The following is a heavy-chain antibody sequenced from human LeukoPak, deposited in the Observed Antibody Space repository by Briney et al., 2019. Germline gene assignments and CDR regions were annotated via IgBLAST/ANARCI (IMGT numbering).Heavy chain of an antibody. CDR3: ARDRKELAKGYDFWSGYYTDYYYYMDV. CDR2: ISAYNGNT. J-gene: IGHJ6*03. Sequence: GAAVTVTCKASGYTFTCYGISWVRQAPGQGLEWMGCISAYNGNTNYAQKLQGRVTMTTDTSTSTAYMELRSLRSDDTAVYYCARDRKELAKGYDFWSGYYTDYYYYMDVWGKGTTVTVSS. CDR1: GYTFTCYG. D-gene: IGHD3-3*01. V-gene: IGHV1-18*01.